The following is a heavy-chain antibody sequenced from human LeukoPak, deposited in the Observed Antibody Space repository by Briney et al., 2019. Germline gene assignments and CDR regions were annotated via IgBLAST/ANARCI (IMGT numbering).Heavy chain of an antibody. J-gene: IGHJ4*02. D-gene: IGHD7-27*01. CDR2: MSPNSGDT. Sequence: ASVKVSCKASGYIFTSYDFNWVRQATGQRPEWMGWMSPNSGDTGYAQKFQDRVTMTRNTSISTAYMELSSLRSDDTAVYYCARGPPNWGYDYWGPGTLVTVSS. V-gene: IGHV1-8*01. CDR1: GYIFTSYD. CDR3: ARGPPNWGYDY.